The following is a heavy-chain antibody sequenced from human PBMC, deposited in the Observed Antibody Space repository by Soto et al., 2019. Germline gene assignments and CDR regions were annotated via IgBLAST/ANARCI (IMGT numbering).Heavy chain of an antibody. CDR2: IYPGDSDD. D-gene: IGHD2-8*01. J-gene: IGHJ5*02. V-gene: IGHV5-51*01. CDR3: ARGYCTTNICDPWFDP. Sequence: GESLKISCTGVGYSFTSYWIGWVRQMPGKGLEWMGIIYPGDSDDRYSPAFQGQVTISADKSISTVYLQWSSLRASDTAMYYCARGYCTTNICDPWFDPWGQGTLVTVSS. CDR1: GYSFTSYW.